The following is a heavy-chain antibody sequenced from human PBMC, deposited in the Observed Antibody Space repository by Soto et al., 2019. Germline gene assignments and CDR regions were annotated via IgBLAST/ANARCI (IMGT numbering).Heavy chain of an antibody. CDR1: GFTVSSNY. J-gene: IGHJ6*03. CDR3: ARVSRSGYNYYYYYMDV. V-gene: IGHV3-66*01. D-gene: IGHD6-25*01. CDR2: IYSGGST. Sequence: PGGSLRLSCAASGFTVSSNYMSWVRQAPGKGLEWVSVIYSGGSTYYADSVKGRFTISRDNSKNTLYLQMNSLRAEDTAVYYCARVSRSGYNYYYYYMDVWGKGTTVTSP.